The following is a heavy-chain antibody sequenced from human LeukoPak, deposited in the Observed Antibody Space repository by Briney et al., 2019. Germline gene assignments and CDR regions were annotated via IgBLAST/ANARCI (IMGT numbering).Heavy chain of an antibody. Sequence: ASVKVSCKPSGFIFHTYGFTWVRQAPGQGLEWMGWFRVNKDTNYAQTSQGRVTMHTAPATRTAYMDLRSWMSDHTAVYFCSRGLSSRGLEYWSPGTWPTVSS. CDR3: SRGLSSRGLEY. D-gene: IGHD6-13*01. V-gene: IGHV1-18*01. CDR2: FRVNKDT. CDR1: GFIFHTYG. J-gene: IGHJ4*02.